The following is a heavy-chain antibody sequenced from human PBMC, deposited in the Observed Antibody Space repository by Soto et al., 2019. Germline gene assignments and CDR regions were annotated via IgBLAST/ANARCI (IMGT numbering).Heavy chain of an antibody. CDR3: AREFAYSLDY. Sequence: QVQLVQSGAEVKKPGASVKVSCKASGYTFTSYDINWVRQATGQGLEWMGWMNPNSGNTVYAQKLQGRDTMTRNTSISTAYMELSSLRSEDTAVSDCAREFAYSLDYWGQGTLVTVSS. CDR2: MNPNSGNT. CDR1: GYTFTSYD. J-gene: IGHJ4*02. D-gene: IGHD2-15*01. V-gene: IGHV1-8*01.